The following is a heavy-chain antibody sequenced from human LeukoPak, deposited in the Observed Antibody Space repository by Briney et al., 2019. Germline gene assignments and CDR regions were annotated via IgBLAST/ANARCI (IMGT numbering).Heavy chain of an antibody. CDR1: GGSISSGGYY. D-gene: IGHD3-10*01. Sequence: PSETLSLTCTVSGGSISSGGYYWSWIRQPPGNGLEWIGYIYYSGSTHYNPSLKGRVTISVDTSKNQFSLKLNSVTAADTAVYYCAIGCARGFGELDAFDIWGQGTMVTVSS. J-gene: IGHJ3*02. CDR3: AIGCARGFGELDAFDI. CDR2: IYYSGST. V-gene: IGHV4-61*08.